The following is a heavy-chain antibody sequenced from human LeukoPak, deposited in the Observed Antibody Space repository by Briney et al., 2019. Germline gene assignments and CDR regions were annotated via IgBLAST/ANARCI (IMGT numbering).Heavy chain of an antibody. Sequence: PSETLSLTCAVYGGSFSGYYWSWIRQPPGKGLEWIGEINHSGSTNYNPSLKSLVTISVDTSKNQFSLKLSSVTAADTAVYYCARGSRYYGSGSYPIKRRCYFDYWGQGTLVTVSS. D-gene: IGHD3-10*01. J-gene: IGHJ4*02. V-gene: IGHV4-34*01. CDR2: INHSGST. CDR3: ARGSRYYGSGSYPIKRRCYFDY. CDR1: GGSFSGYY.